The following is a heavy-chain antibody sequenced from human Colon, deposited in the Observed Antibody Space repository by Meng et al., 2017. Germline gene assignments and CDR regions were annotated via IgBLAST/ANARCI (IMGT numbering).Heavy chain of an antibody. V-gene: IGHV4-61*01. CDR3: ARDNWGSLDY. D-gene: IGHD7-27*01. Sequence: VPLHGACPGRVRPSETLRLSCTVSCASVSDRNYAWSWIRQPPGKGLEWIGYWRTNHNPSLKSRVTISVDTSKNQFSLTLNSVTAADTAVYYCARDNWGSLDYWGQGTLVTVSS. CDR1: CASVSDRNYA. CDR2: WRT. J-gene: IGHJ4*02.